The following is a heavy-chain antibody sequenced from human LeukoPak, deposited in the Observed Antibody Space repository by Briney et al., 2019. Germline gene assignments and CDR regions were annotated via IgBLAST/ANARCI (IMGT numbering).Heavy chain of an antibody. CDR2: IYYSGST. Sequence: MTSGTLSLTCSVSGDSISSNTYYWGWIRQPPGKGLEWIGSIYYSGSTYYNPSLKSRVTISVDTSKNQFSLKLSSVTAADTAVYYCARQTYYYGSGTYYNHAFDIWGQGTMVTVSS. CDR3: ARQTYYYGSGTYYNHAFDI. J-gene: IGHJ3*02. D-gene: IGHD3-10*01. CDR1: GDSISSNTYY. V-gene: IGHV4-39*01.